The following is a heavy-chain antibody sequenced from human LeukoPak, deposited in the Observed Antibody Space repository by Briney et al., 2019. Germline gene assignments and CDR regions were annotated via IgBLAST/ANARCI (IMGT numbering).Heavy chain of an antibody. Sequence: GGSLRLSCAASGFTFSSYGMHWVRQAPGKGLEWVAVIWYDGSNKYYADSVKGRFTISRDNSKNTLYLQMNSLRAEDTAVYYCARDVPAYYYDSSGYYFEFVYWGQGTLVTVSS. J-gene: IGHJ4*02. D-gene: IGHD3-22*01. CDR3: ARDVPAYYYDSSGYYFEFVY. CDR1: GFTFSSYG. V-gene: IGHV3-33*01. CDR2: IWYDGSNK.